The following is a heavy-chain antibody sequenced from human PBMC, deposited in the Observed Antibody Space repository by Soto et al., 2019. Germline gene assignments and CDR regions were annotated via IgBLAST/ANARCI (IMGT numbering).Heavy chain of an antibody. Sequence: ASVKVSCKASGGTFSSYAISWVRQAPGQGLEWMGGIIPIFGTANYAQKFQGRVTITADESTSTAYMELSSLRSEDTAVYYCASSYYGYSSRHWGQGTLVTVSS. V-gene: IGHV1-69*13. CDR2: IIPIFGTA. D-gene: IGHD6-19*01. CDR1: GGTFSSYA. CDR3: ASSYYGYSSRH. J-gene: IGHJ4*02.